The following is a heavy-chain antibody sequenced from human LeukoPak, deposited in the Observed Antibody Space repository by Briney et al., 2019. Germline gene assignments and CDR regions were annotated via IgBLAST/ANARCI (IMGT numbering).Heavy chain of an antibody. V-gene: IGHV3-30*12. Sequence: GGSLRLSCVTSGFTFSTTRMHWVRRAPGKGLEWVAVIQYGGTNTYYAESVKGRFIISRDNSKNTLYLQMNSLRAEDTAVYFCARESAGGASVSSIDYWGQGALVAVSS. J-gene: IGHJ4*02. D-gene: IGHD3-16*01. CDR1: GFTFSTTR. CDR2: IQYGGTNT. CDR3: ARESAGGASVSSIDY.